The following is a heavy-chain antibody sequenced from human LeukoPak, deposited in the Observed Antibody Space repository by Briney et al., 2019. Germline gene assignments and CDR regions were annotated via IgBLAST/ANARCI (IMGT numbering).Heavy chain of an antibody. CDR2: INHSGST. D-gene: IGHD2/OR15-2a*01. CDR1: GGSFSGYY. Sequence: SETLSLTCAVYGGSFSGYYWSWIRQPPGKGLGWIGEINHSGSTNYNPSLKSRVTISVDTSKNQFSLKLSSVTAADTAVYYCARNNISHYYFDYWGQGTLVTVSS. CDR3: ARNNISHYYFDY. V-gene: IGHV4-34*01. J-gene: IGHJ4*02.